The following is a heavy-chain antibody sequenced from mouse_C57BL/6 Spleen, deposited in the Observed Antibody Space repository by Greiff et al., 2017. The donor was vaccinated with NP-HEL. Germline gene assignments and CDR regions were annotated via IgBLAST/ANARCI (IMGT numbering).Heavy chain of an antibody. J-gene: IGHJ3*01. CDR2: INPYNGGT. D-gene: IGHD2-4*01. Sequence: EVQLQQSGPVLVKPGASVKMSCKASGYTFTDYYMNWVKQSHGKSLEWIGVINPYNGGTSYNQKFKGKATLTVDKSSSTAYMELNSLTSEDSAVYYGARACTMSTTTPSWFAYWGQGTLVTVSA. CDR3: ARACTMSTTTPSWFAY. CDR1: GYTFTDYY. V-gene: IGHV1-19*01.